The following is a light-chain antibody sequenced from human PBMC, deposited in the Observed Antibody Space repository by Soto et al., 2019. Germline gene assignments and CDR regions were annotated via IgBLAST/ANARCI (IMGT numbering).Light chain of an antibody. CDR3: GSYSASSMYV. J-gene: IGLJ1*01. V-gene: IGLV2-14*01. CDR1: SSDVGPHNY. Sequence: QSVLTQPASVSGSPGQSITISCTGTSSDVGPHNYVSWYQQHPGKAPKLIIYDVRHRPSGVSHRCSGSESGTSASLTISGLRADDEADYSCGSYSASSMYVVGIGTKVTVL. CDR2: DVR.